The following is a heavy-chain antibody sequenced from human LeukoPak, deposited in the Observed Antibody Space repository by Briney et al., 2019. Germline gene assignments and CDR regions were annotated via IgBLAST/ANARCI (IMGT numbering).Heavy chain of an antibody. CDR1: GYTFTSFG. V-gene: IGHV1-18*01. CDR2: IRAYNGNT. D-gene: IGHD3-22*01. J-gene: IGHJ4*02. Sequence: ASVTVSCKASGYTFTSFGISWVRQAPGQGLEWMGWIRAYNGNTNYAQKLQGRVTMTTDTSTSTAYMELRSLRSDDTAVYYCARAFSPTYYYDSSGYYLDYWGQGTLVTVSS. CDR3: ARAFSPTYYYDSSGYYLDY.